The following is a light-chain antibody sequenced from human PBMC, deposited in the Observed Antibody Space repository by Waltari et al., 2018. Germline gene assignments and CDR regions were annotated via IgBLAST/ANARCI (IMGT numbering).Light chain of an antibody. CDR1: QSVFHSSTYGNA. V-gene: IGKV4-1*01. CDR3: QQYYSIPYT. J-gene: IGKJ2*01. Sequence: DIVMTQSPDFLPVSLGERATISCRSSQSVFHSSTYGNAIAWFQQRPGQPPKLLIYWTSTRESGVPDRFSGSGSGTDFTLTISSLQAGDVAVYYCQQYYSIPYTFGPGTKLEIK. CDR2: WTS.